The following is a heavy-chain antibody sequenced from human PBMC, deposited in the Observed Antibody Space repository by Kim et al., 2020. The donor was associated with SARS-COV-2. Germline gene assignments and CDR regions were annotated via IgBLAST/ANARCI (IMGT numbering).Heavy chain of an antibody. CDR3: ARVRGAAGPFYYYYGMDV. J-gene: IGHJ6*02. D-gene: IGHD6-13*01. Sequence: GGSLRLSCAASGFTFSDYYMSWIRQAPGKGLEWVSYISSSGSTIYYADSVKGRFTISRDNAKNSLYLQMNSLRAEDTAVYYCARVRGAAGPFYYYYGMDVWGQGTTVTVSS. V-gene: IGHV3-11*01. CDR1: GFTFSDYY. CDR2: ISSSGSTI.